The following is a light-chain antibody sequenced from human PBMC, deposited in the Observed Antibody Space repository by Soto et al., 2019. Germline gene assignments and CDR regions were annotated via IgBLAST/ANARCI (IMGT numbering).Light chain of an antibody. Sequence: QSALTQPPSVSGSPGQSITISCTGTSSDVGSSNRVSWYQQPPGTAPRLILYAVSNRPSGVPDRFSGSKSGNTASLTISVLQADDEADYHCSLSTDPSTLFGGGTKLTVL. CDR3: SLSTDPSTL. CDR1: SSDVGSSNR. J-gene: IGLJ2*01. CDR2: AVS. V-gene: IGLV2-18*01.